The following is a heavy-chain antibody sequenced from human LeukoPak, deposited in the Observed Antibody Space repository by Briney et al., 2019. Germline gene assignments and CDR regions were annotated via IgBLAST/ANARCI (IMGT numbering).Heavy chain of an antibody. Sequence: GESLKISCKASGHRFTDYWIAWVRPRPGKGLEWMGMIDPEDSDTRYGPSFQGQVTISADKSISTAYLQWSSLKASDTAMYYCARLPDTFGGVIAYNWFDPWGQGTLVTVSS. J-gene: IGHJ5*02. D-gene: IGHD3-16*02. CDR1: GHRFTDYW. CDR2: IDPEDSDT. V-gene: IGHV5-51*01. CDR3: ARLPDTFGGVIAYNWFDP.